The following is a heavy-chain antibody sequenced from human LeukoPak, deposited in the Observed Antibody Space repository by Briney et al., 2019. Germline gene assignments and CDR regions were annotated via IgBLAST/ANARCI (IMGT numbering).Heavy chain of an antibody. Sequence: GRSLRLSCAASGFTFSSYGMHWVRQAPGKGLEWVAVIWYGGSNKYYADSVKGRFTISRDNSKNTLYLQMNSLRAEDTAVYYCARAYYFGSESPRPFDYWGQGTLVTVSS. CDR3: ARAYYFGSESPRPFDY. CDR1: GFTFSSYG. J-gene: IGHJ4*02. D-gene: IGHD3-10*01. V-gene: IGHV3-33*08. CDR2: IWYGGSNK.